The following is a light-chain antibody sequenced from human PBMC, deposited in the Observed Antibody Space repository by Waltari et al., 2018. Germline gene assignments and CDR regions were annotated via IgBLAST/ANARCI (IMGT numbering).Light chain of an antibody. CDR1: QTIKNW. CDR3: QQYKSYPYP. V-gene: IGKV1-5*03. CDR2: QAS. J-gene: IGKJ2*01. Sequence: DIQMTQSPSTLSASVGDRVTITCRASQTIKNWLAWYQQKPGKAPKLLIYQASTLESGVPSSFSGSGSGTEFTLTVSSLQPDDFATYYCQQYKSYPYPFGQGTKLEIK.